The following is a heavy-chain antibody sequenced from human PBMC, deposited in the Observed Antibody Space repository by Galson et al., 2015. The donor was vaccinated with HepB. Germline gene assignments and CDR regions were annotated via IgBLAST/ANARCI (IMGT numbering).Heavy chain of an antibody. V-gene: IGHV1-2*06. D-gene: IGHD6-13*01. Sequence: SVKVSCKASGYTFTGYYMHWVRQAPGQGLEWMGRINPNSGGTNYAQKFQGRVTMTRDTSISTAYMELSRLRSDDTAVYYCARDRGDSSSWYVGYFDLWGRGTLVTVSS. CDR3: ARDRGDSSSWYVGYFDL. CDR2: INPNSGGT. J-gene: IGHJ2*01. CDR1: GYTFTGYY.